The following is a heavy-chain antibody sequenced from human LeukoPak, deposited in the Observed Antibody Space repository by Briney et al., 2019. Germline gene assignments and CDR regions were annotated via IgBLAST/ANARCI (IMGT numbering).Heavy chain of an antibody. V-gene: IGHV4-34*01. CDR1: GGSFSGYY. D-gene: IGHD3-16*01. CDR3: ARLGAHYYYGMDV. CDR2: INHSGST. Sequence: SETLSLTCAVYGGSFSGYYWSWIRQPPGKGLEWIGEINHSGSTNYNPSLKSRVTISVDTSKNQFSLKLSSVTAADTAVYYCARLGAHYYYGMDVWGQGTTVTVSS. J-gene: IGHJ6*02.